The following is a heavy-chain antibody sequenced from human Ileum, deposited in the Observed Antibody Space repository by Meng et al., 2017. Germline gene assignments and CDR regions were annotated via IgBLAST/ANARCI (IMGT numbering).Heavy chain of an antibody. V-gene: IGHV1-18*01. CDR2: ISAYSGNT. J-gene: IGHJ4*02. Sequence: QVQLVQAGAEVKKPGASVKGSGKASGYIFTRYGIGWVRQAPGQGLEWMGWISAYSGNTKYAQKLQGRVTMTTDTSTSTAYMELRNLRSDDTAVYYCARDTVGTTLGDYWGQGTLVTVSS. CDR3: ARDTVGTTLGDY. CDR1: GYIFTRYG. D-gene: IGHD4-23*01.